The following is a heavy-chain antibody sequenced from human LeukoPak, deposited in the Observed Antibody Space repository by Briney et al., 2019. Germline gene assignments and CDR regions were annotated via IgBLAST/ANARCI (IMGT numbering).Heavy chain of an antibody. CDR1: GGSISSGSYY. J-gene: IGHJ4*02. Sequence: SQTLPLTCTVSGGSISSGSYYWSWIRQPAGKGLEWIGRIYTSGSTNYNPSLKSRVTISVDTSKNQFSLKLSSVTAADTAVYYCAITRAYDSSGYSFDYWGQGTLVTVSS. CDR3: AITRAYDSSGYSFDY. V-gene: IGHV4-61*02. D-gene: IGHD3-22*01. CDR2: IYTSGST.